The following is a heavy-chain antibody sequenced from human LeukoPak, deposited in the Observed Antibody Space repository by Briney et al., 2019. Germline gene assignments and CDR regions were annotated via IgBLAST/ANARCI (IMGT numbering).Heavy chain of an antibody. Sequence: ASVKVSCKASGYTFTSYDINWVRQATGQGLEWMGWMNPNSGNTGYAQKFQGRVTITRNTSISTAYMELSSLRSEDTAVYYCARNALPSRFYYYYYMDVWGKGTTVTVSS. CDR2: MNPNSGNT. CDR3: ARNALPSRFYYYYYMDV. CDR1: GYTFTSYD. J-gene: IGHJ6*03. D-gene: IGHD3-16*01. V-gene: IGHV1-8*03.